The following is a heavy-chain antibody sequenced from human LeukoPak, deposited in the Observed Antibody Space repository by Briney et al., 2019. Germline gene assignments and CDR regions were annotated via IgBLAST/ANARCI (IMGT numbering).Heavy chain of an antibody. CDR3: ARVAVAGTDYFDY. CDR2: INHSGST. Sequence: SETLSLTCAVYGGSFSGYYWSWIRQPPGKGLEWIGEINHSGSTNYNPSLKSRVTISVDTSKNQFSLELSSVTAADTAVYYCARVAVAGTDYFDYWGQGTLVTVSS. V-gene: IGHV4-34*01. J-gene: IGHJ4*02. D-gene: IGHD6-19*01. CDR1: GGSFSGYY.